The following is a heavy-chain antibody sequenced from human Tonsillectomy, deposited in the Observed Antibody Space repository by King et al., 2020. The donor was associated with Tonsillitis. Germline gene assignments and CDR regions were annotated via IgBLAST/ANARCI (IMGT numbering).Heavy chain of an antibody. CDR3: ARGPRADAYGDYXCGFDY. Sequence: VQLQQWGAGLLKPSETLSLTCAVYGGSFSAYYWSWIRQPPGKGLEWIGEINHSGSTNYNPSLKSRVTISVDTSQNQFSLNLNSVTAADTAVDYCARGPRADAYGDYXCGFDYWGQGTLVTVSS. CDR1: GGSFSAYY. V-gene: IGHV4-34*01. CDR2: INHSGST. D-gene: IGHD4-17*01. J-gene: IGHJ4*02.